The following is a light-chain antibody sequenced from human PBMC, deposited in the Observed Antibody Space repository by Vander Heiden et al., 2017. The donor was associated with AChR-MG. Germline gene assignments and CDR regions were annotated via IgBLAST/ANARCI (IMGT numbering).Light chain of an antibody. CDR2: DAS. Sequence: QSALTQPRSVSGSPGQSVTISCTGTSNDVGGYNYVSWYQQYPGKAPKLMIYDASKRPSGVPDRFSGSKSGNTASRTISGLQAEDEADYYCCSYAGNYVVVFGGGTKLTVL. CDR1: SNDVGGYNY. CDR3: CSYAGNYVVV. V-gene: IGLV2-11*01. J-gene: IGLJ2*01.